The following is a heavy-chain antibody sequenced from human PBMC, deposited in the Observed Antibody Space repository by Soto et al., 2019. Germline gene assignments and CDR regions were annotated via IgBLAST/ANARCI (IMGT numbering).Heavy chain of an antibody. J-gene: IGHJ5*02. Sequence: GASVKVSCKASGGTFSSYAISWVRQAPGQGLEWMGGIIPIFGTANYAQKFQGRVTITADESTSTAYMELSSLRSEDTAVYYCASLVPAALNWFEPWGQGTLVTVSS. V-gene: IGHV1-69*13. CDR3: ASLVPAALNWFEP. D-gene: IGHD2-2*01. CDR1: GGTFSSYA. CDR2: IIPIFGTA.